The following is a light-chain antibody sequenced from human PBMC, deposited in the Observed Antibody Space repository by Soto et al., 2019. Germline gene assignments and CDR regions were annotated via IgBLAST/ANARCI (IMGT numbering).Light chain of an antibody. CDR3: QEYKTGPEYN. CDR2: KTS. J-gene: IGKJ2*01. Sequence: DIQMTQSPSTLSASLGDRVTITCRSSQGFGRWLAWYQQKPGKAPELLIYKTSTLERVVPSRFSGSVSGTEFTLTISSLQPDDFTTDYCQEYKTGPEYNFGQGARLEIK. CDR1: QGFGRW. V-gene: IGKV1-5*03.